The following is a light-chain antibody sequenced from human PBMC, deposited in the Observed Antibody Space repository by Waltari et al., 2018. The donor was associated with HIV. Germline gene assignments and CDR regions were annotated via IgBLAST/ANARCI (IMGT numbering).Light chain of an antibody. J-gene: IGLJ1*01. V-gene: IGLV1-47*01. CDR1: SSNVGSKP. Sequence: QSVLTQPPSASGTLGQRVTISCPGSSSNVGSKPVYWFQQVPGTAPKLLIYRDYPRRSWFPARFSGSKSGASASLTISGLRSEDEADYYCVAWDDSLSGYVFGTGTKVSVL. CDR3: VAWDDSLSGYV. CDR2: RDY.